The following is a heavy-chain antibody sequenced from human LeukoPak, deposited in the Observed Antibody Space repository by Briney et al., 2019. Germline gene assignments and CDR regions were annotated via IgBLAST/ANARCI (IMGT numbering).Heavy chain of an antibody. Sequence: ASVKVSCKASGYTFDENHIHRVRQAPGQGPEWMGWINPKSGATDSAQQFRGRLTMTRDTSIGTASMDLSGLRLDDTGIYYCARAGDESTGHYDSLHFWGQGTMVTVSS. CDR1: GYTFDENH. J-gene: IGHJ3*01. D-gene: IGHD2-8*02. CDR3: ARAGDESTGHYDSLHF. V-gene: IGHV1-2*02. CDR2: INPKSGAT.